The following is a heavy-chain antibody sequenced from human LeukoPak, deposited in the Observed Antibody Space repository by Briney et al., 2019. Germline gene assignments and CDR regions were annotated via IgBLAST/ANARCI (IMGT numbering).Heavy chain of an antibody. Sequence: GGSLRLSCEASGFSFSAAWMTWVRQAPGKGLEWVATIKNDGSDKYYVDSVKGRFTLPRDNAKNLVYLQMNSLRVEDTAVYYCVNLGYSDGGQGTLVTVSS. D-gene: IGHD5-12*01. CDR2: IKNDGSDK. CDR3: VNLGYSD. J-gene: IGHJ4*02. V-gene: IGHV3-7*01. CDR1: GFSFSAAW.